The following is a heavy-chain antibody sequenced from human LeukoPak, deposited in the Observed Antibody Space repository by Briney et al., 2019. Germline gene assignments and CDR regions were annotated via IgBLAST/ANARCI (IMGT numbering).Heavy chain of an antibody. CDR2: ISYGGSNK. V-gene: IGHV3-30*04. CDR1: GFTFSSYA. CDR3: ARDLALYFDY. D-gene: IGHD2-15*01. J-gene: IGHJ4*02. Sequence: GRSLRLSCAASGFTFSSYAMHWVRQAPGKGLEWVAVISYGGSNKYYADSVKGRFTISRDNSKNTLYLQMNSLRAEDTAVYYCARDLALYFDYWGQGTLVTASS.